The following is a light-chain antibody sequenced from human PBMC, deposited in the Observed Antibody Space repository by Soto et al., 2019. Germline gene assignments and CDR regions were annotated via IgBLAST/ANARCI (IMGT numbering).Light chain of an antibody. CDR1: SSDIGAFNY. CDR3: PSYKNCSLAVV. V-gene: IGLV2-14*03. Sequence: QSALTQPASVSGSPGQSITISCTGTSSDIGAFNYVSWYQQHPGKAPKLVIYDVTNRPSGVSDRFFGSKSGNTASLTISGLQAEDEADYYCPSYKNCSLAVVFGGGTKLTVL. CDR2: DVT. J-gene: IGLJ2*01.